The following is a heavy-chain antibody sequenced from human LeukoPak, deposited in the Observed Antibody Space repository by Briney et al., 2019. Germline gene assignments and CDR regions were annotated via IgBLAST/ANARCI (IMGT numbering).Heavy chain of an antibody. J-gene: IGHJ1*01. Sequence: ASVKVSCKASGGTFSSYAIHWVRQAPGQGLEWMGGIIRIFSTTNYAQKFQGRVTMTTDTSTSTAYMELRSLRSDDTAVYYCARDSYDFWSGYYTGRYFQHWGQGTLVTVSS. CDR2: IIRIFSTT. CDR3: ARDSYDFWSGYYTGRYFQH. V-gene: IGHV1-69*05. CDR1: GGTFSSYA. D-gene: IGHD3-3*01.